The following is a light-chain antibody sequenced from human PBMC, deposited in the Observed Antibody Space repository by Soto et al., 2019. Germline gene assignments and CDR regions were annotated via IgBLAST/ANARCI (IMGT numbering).Light chain of an antibody. Sequence: IVVTQSPGTLSLSPGERATLSCRASQSVSSSYLARYQQKPGQAPRLLIYGASSRATDVPVRFSGSGSGTDFTLTISSLQPEDFATYYCQQSYSTPFTFGQGTRLEIK. J-gene: IGKJ5*01. CDR2: GAS. CDR3: QQSYSTPFT. V-gene: IGKV3-20*01. CDR1: QSVSSSY.